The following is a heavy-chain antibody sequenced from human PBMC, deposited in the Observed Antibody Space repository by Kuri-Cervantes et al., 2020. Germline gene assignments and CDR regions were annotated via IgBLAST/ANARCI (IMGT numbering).Heavy chain of an antibody. Sequence: GESLKISCAASGFTFTDYWMAWIRQAPGKGLEWVANIKQDGSEKYYVDSVKGRFTISRDNAKNSLYLQMNSLRDEDTAVYYCARDGYYYDSSGHYYYYGMDVWGQGTTVTVSS. V-gene: IGHV3-7*01. CDR3: ARDGYYYDSSGHYYYYGMDV. D-gene: IGHD3-22*01. CDR1: GFTFTDYW. CDR2: IKQDGSEK. J-gene: IGHJ6*02.